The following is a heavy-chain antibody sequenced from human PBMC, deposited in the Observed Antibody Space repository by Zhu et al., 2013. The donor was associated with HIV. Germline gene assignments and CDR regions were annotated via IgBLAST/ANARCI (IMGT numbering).Heavy chain of an antibody. CDR2: INAGNGNT. J-gene: IGHJ6*02. Sequence: QVQLVQSGAEVKKPGASVKVSCKASGYTFTSYAMHWVRQAPGQRLEWMGWINAGNGNTKYSQKFQGRVTITRDTSASTAYVELSSLRSEDTAVFYCARLVKAAAAGNHYYGMDVWGQGTTVTVSS. D-gene: IGHD6-13*01. CDR3: ARLVKAAAAGNHYYGMDV. CDR1: GYTFTSYA. V-gene: IGHV1-3*01.